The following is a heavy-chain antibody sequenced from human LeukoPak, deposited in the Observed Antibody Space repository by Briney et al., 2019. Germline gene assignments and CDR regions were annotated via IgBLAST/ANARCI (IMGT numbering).Heavy chain of an antibody. V-gene: IGHV3-7*01. CDR3: ARGQLVVVPAASYYFDY. CDR1: GFTFSSYW. Sequence: GGSLRLSCAASGFTFSSYWMSWVRQAPGKGLEWVANIKQDGSEKYYVDSVKGRFTISRDNAKNSLYLQMNSLRAEDTAVYYCARGQLVVVPAASYYFDYWGQGTLVTVSS. CDR2: IKQDGSEK. D-gene: IGHD2-2*01. J-gene: IGHJ4*02.